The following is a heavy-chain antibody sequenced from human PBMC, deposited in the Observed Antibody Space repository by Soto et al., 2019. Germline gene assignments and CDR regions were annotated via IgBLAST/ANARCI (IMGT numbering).Heavy chain of an antibody. J-gene: IGHJ5*02. V-gene: IGHV4-59*01. CDR1: GGSLNSYY. Sequence: PSETQSLTYTVSGGSLNSYYGTWIRQSPGKGLEWIGYVSSTGSTNYNPSLKSRLTMSLDTSTNEVSLSLTSVTAADAAVYFCARFSPPRKSYDSNPGWFDPWGQGIMVTVSS. CDR3: ARFSPPRKSYDSNPGWFDP. CDR2: VSSTGST. D-gene: IGHD3-22*01.